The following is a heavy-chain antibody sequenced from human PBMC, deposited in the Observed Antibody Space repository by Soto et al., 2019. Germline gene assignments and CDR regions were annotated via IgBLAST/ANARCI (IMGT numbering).Heavy chain of an antibody. Sequence: QVQLVQSGAEVRRPGTSVMVSCKTSGYTFTDYDINWVRQATGQGLEWMGWMNPNSGNTGYAQKFQGRASMTRNTATSTAYMELSSLRSDDTAIYYCARDSSTTNPVWGQGTMVTVSS. D-gene: IGHD2-2*01. J-gene: IGHJ3*01. CDR1: GYTFTDYD. CDR3: ARDSSTTNPV. V-gene: IGHV1-8*01. CDR2: MNPNSGNT.